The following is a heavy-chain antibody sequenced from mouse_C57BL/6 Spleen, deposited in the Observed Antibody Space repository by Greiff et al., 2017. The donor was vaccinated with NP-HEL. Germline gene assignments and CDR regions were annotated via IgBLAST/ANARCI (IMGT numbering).Heavy chain of an antibody. CDR2: ISSGSSPI. CDR1: GFTFSDYG. J-gene: IGHJ3*01. Sequence: EVMLVESGGGLVKPGGSLKLSCAASGFTFSDYGMHWVRQAPEKGLEWVAYISSGSSPIYYADTVKGRFTISRDNAKNTLFLQMTSLRSEDTAMYYGARPADYYGSSRFAYWGQGTLVTVSA. CDR3: ARPADYYGSSRFAY. V-gene: IGHV5-17*01. D-gene: IGHD1-1*01.